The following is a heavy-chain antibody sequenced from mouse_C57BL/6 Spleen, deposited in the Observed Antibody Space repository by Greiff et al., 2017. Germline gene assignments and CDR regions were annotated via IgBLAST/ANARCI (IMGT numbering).Heavy chain of an antibody. CDR1: GFTFSSYA. D-gene: IGHD4-1*01. CDR3: ARDRANWGFAY. J-gene: IGHJ3*01. V-gene: IGHV5-4*01. CDR2: ISDGGSYT. Sequence: EVQLVESGGGLVKPGGSLKLSCAASGFTFSSYAMSWVRQTPEKRLEWVATISDGGSYTYYPDNVKGRFTISRDNAKNNLYLQMSHLKSEDTAMYYCARDRANWGFAYWGQGTLVTVSA.